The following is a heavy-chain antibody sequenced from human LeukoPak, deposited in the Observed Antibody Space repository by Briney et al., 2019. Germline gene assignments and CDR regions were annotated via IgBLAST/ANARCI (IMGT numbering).Heavy chain of an antibody. CDR3: AREYYDILTGQTPGYYGMDV. J-gene: IGHJ6*02. Sequence: PGGSLRLSCAASGFTFNTYAMSWVRQAPGKGLEWVSSISSSSSYIYYADSVKGRFTISRDNAKNSLYLQMNSLRAEDTAVYYCAREYYDILTGQTPGYYGMDVWGQGTTVTVSS. D-gene: IGHD3-9*01. CDR1: GFTFNTYA. V-gene: IGHV3-21*01. CDR2: ISSSSSYI.